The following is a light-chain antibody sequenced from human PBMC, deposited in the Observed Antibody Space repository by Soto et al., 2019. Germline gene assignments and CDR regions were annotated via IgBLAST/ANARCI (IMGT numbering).Light chain of an antibody. J-gene: IGLJ2*01. CDR2: ANN. CDR3: QSYDRSNVI. CDR1: GGSIASNY. Sequence: NFMLTQPHSVSESPGKTLTISCTGSGGSIASNYVQWYQQRPGSAPTTVIYANNQRFSGVPDRFSGSVDSSSNSASLTISGLKTEDEADYYCQSYDRSNVIFGGGTQLTVL. V-gene: IGLV6-57*02.